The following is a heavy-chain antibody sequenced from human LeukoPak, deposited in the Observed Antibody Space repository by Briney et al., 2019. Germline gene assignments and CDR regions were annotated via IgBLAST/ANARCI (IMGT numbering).Heavy chain of an antibody. J-gene: IGHJ5*02. Sequence: ASVKVSCKASRYTFTSYVINWVRQATGQGLEWMGWMNPNSGNTGYAQKFQGRVTMTRNTSISTAYMELSSLRSEDTAVYYCARKNYGSNRWFDPWGQGTLVTVSS. V-gene: IGHV1-8*01. CDR1: RYTFTSYV. CDR2: MNPNSGNT. CDR3: ARKNYGSNRWFDP. D-gene: IGHD4/OR15-4a*01.